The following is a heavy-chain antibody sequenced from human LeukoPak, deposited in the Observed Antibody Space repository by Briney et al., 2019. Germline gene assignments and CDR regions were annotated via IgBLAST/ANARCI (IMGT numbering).Heavy chain of an antibody. Sequence: ASVKVSCKASGGTFSSYAISWVRQAPGQGLEWMGRIIPILGIANYAQKFQGRVTITADKSTSTAYMELSSLRSEDTAVYYCARQNYTDFWTSNWFDPWGQGTLVTVSS. V-gene: IGHV1-69*04. CDR3: ARQNYTDFWTSNWFDP. D-gene: IGHD3-3*01. CDR2: IIPILGIA. CDR1: GGTFSSYA. J-gene: IGHJ5*02.